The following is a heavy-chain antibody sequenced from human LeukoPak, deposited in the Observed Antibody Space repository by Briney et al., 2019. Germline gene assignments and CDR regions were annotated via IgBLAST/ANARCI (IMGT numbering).Heavy chain of an antibody. CDR3: ARNGRVRRVVKDLFEY. CDR1: GYTFTDYD. D-gene: IGHD3-10*01. V-gene: IGHV1-18*01. J-gene: IGHJ4*02. Sequence: VASVRVSCKTSGYTFTDYDITWVRQAPGQGLEWMGRVSPYNGNTYYSQRFQDRAIITKDTSTGTAYMDLRDLRTDDTAMYYCARNGRVRRVVKDLFEYWGQGTLVAVSS. CDR2: VSPYNGNT.